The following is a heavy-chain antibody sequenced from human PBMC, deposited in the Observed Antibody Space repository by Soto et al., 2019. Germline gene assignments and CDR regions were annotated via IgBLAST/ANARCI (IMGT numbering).Heavy chain of an antibody. D-gene: IGHD6-19*01. Sequence: GASVKVSCKASGYTFTSYGISWVRQAPGQGLEWMGWISAYNGNTNYAQKLQDRVTITRDTSASTAYMELSSLTSEDTAVYYCARDASGYSSGWYNYWGQGTLVTVSS. CDR3: ARDASGYSSGWYNY. J-gene: IGHJ4*02. V-gene: IGHV1-18*01. CDR2: ISAYNGNT. CDR1: GYTFTSYG.